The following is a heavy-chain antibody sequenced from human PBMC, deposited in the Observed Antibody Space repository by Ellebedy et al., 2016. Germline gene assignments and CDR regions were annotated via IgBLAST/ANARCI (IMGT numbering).Heavy chain of an antibody. D-gene: IGHD3-22*01. CDR1: GFTFSSYS. V-gene: IGHV3-21*06. CDR3: ARDKSPTMIALDF. J-gene: IGHJ4*02. Sequence: GESLKISCAASGFTFSSYSMNWVRQAPGKGLEWVSSISSSSSYIYYADSVKGRFTISRDNSKNTLYLQMSSLRADDTATYYCARDKSPTMIALDFWGQGILVTVSS. CDR2: ISSSSSYI.